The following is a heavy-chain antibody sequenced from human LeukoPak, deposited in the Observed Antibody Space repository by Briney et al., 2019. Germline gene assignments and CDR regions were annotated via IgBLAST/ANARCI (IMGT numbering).Heavy chain of an antibody. V-gene: IGHV3-11*01. CDR1: GFTFSSYY. J-gene: IGHJ5*02. CDR2: IDSSGSTK. Sequence: PGGSLRLSCAASGFTFSSYYVTWIRQAPGKGLEWVSDIDSSGSTKYYADSVKGRFTISRDNAKNSLYLQMNSLTAEDTAVYYCARVTCSSTSCYSGGWLDPWGQGTLVTVSS. D-gene: IGHD2-2*01. CDR3: ARVTCSSTSCYSGGWLDP.